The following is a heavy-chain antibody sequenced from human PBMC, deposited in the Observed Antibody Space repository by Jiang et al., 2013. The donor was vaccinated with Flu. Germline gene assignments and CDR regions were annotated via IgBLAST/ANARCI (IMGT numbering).Heavy chain of an antibody. CDR3: ARDEGIPNAFDI. CDR2: ITSSSSTI. Sequence: VQLVESGGGLVQPGGSLRLSCAASGFTFSTYSMNWVRQAPGKGLEWVSYITSSSSTIYYADSVKGRFTISRDNAKNSLYLQMNSLRDGDTAVYYCARDEGIPNAFDIWGQGTMVTVSS. CDR1: GFTFSTYS. J-gene: IGHJ3*02. V-gene: IGHV3-48*02.